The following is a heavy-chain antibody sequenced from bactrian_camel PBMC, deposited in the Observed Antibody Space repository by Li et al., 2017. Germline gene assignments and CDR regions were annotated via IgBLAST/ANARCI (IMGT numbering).Heavy chain of an antibody. CDR1: GYTYSWYS. CDR3: AAMNGRGAGFCRYYEYNY. D-gene: IGHD2*01. CDR2: IASDGRI. V-gene: IGHV3S53*01. Sequence: HVQLVESGGGSVQAGGSLRLSCAVSGYTYSWYSMGWFRQAPGKEREGVAHIASDGRIKYADSVKGRFTISQDNAKKTVYLQMNSLKPEDTAMYSCAAMNGRGAGFCRYYEYNYWGQGTQVTVS. J-gene: IGHJ4*01.